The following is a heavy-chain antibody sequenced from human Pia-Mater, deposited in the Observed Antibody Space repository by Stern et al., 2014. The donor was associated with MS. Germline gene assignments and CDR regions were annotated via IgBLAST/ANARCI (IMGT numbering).Heavy chain of an antibody. V-gene: IGHV4-39*01. D-gene: IGHD5-18*01. CDR3: DGYASWVDY. J-gene: IGHJ4*02. CDR2: IYYSGST. Sequence: QVQLQESGPGLVKPSETLSLTCTVSGGSISSSSYYWGWIRQPPGKGLEWIGSIYYSGSTYYNPSLKSRVTLSVDTSKNQFYLKLSSVTAADTAVYYCDGYASWVDYWGQGTLVTVSS. CDR1: GGSISSSSYY.